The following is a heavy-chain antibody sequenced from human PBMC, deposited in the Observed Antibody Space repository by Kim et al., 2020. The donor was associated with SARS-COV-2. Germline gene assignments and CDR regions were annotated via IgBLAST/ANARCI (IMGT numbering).Heavy chain of an antibody. Sequence: FQGRVTITRDTSASTAYMELSSLRSEDTAVYYCARGNYYDSSGYFGWFDPWGQGTLVTVSS. CDR3: ARGNYYDSSGYFGWFDP. J-gene: IGHJ5*02. V-gene: IGHV1-3*01. D-gene: IGHD3-22*01.